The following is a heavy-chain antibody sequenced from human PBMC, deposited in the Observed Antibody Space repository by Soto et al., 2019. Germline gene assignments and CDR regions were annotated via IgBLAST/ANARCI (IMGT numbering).Heavy chain of an antibody. CDR2: IIPILGIA. CDR1: GGTFSSYT. J-gene: IGHJ4*02. V-gene: IGHV1-69*02. CDR3: ARGAVAGIFDY. Sequence: QVQLVQSGAEVKKPGSSVKVSCKASGGTFSSYTISWVRQAPGQGLEWMGRIIPILGIANYAQKFQGRVTITEDKSTSTDCMELGSLRSADTAGYYGARGAVAGIFDYWGQGTLVTVAS. D-gene: IGHD6-19*01.